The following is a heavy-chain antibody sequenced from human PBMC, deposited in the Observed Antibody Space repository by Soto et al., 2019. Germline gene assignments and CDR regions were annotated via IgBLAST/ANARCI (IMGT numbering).Heavy chain of an antibody. CDR2: SSNSGSFT. V-gene: IGHV3-11*06. CDR1: GFTLRDHY. D-gene: IGHD1-1*01. Sequence: GGSLGLSCAASGFTLRDHYMSWIRQAPGKGLEWIGYSSNSGSFTRYADSVKGRFSISRDNAKNSLYLQINSLRGDDTAIYYCVRSGDNYNLLDYWGQGTPVTVSS. CDR3: VRSGDNYNLLDY. J-gene: IGHJ4*02.